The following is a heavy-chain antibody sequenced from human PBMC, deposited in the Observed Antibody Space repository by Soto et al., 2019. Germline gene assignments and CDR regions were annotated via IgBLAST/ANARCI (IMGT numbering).Heavy chain of an antibody. CDR2: IYYSGST. J-gene: IGHJ5*02. CDR1: GGSISSSSYY. D-gene: IGHD3-10*01. V-gene: IGHV4-39*01. Sequence: SETLSLTCTVSGGSISSSSYYWGWIRQPPGKGLEWIGSIYYSGSTYYNPSLKSRVTISVDTSKNQFSLKLSSVTAADTAVFYCARHADPGGSGLNWFDPWGQGTLVTVSS. CDR3: ARHADPGGSGLNWFDP.